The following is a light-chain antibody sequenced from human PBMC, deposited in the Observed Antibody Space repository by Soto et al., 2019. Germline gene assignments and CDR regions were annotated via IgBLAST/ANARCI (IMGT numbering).Light chain of an antibody. Sequence: AIRITQSPSSFSASTLDRVTLTFLASQGISSYLAWYQQKPGKAPKLLIYAASTLQSGVPSRFSGSGSGTDFTLTISCLQSEDFATYYCQKHYSYPINFGKGKRLEIK. CDR1: QGISSY. CDR2: AAS. J-gene: IGKJ5*01. V-gene: IGKV1-8*01. CDR3: QKHYSYPIN.